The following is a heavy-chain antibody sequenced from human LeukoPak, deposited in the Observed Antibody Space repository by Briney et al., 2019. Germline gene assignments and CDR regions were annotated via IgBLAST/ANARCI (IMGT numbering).Heavy chain of an antibody. D-gene: IGHD2/OR15-2a*01. CDR2: VKVKTDGGTT. Sequence: GGSLRLSCEASGFTFSATWMSWVRQPPGKGLEWVGRVKVKTDGGTTDYAAPVKGRFTISRDDSQSTLYMQMTSLKTEDTAVYYCTTDFPNYWGQGTLVTVSS. J-gene: IGHJ4*02. CDR3: TTDFPNY. CDR1: GFTFSATW. V-gene: IGHV3-15*01.